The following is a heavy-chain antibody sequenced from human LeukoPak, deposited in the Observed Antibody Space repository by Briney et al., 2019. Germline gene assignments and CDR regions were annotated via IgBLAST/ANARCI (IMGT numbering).Heavy chain of an antibody. CDR2: LNHSGNN. Sequence: PSETLSLTCSVNGGSFSGYYWSWIRQPPGKGLEWLGELNHSGNNNYNPPLKTRFPISGDISKNQFSLKLSSVTAADTAVYYCETSSSATMDYFYDDIDVWGKGTTVTVSS. V-gene: IGHV4-34*01. D-gene: IGHD2-15*01. CDR3: ETSSSATMDYFYDDIDV. J-gene: IGHJ6*03. CDR1: GGSFSGYY.